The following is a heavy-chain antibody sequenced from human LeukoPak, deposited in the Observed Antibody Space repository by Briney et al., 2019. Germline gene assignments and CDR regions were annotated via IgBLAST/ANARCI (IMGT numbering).Heavy chain of an antibody. Sequence: GGSLRLSCAASGFTFSSYAMSWVRQAPGKGLEWVSAISGSGGSTYYADSVKGRFTISRGNSKNTLYLQMNSLRAEDTAVYYCAKDQIQDTAMVTLGAFDIWGQGTMVTVSS. D-gene: IGHD5-18*01. J-gene: IGHJ3*02. V-gene: IGHV3-23*01. CDR2: ISGSGGST. CDR1: GFTFSSYA. CDR3: AKDQIQDTAMVTLGAFDI.